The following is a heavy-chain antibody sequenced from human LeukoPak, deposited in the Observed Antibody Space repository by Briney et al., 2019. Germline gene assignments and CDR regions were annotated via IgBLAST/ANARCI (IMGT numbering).Heavy chain of an antibody. V-gene: IGHV3-30*04. CDR2: VSYDGSNK. Sequence: GGSLRLSCAASGFTFSNYAMHWVRQAPDKGLEWVAVVSYDGSNKYYADSVKGRFTVSRDNAKNTLFLQMNSLRAEDTAVYYCARGASNRFDYWGQGTLVTVSS. CDR3: ARGASNRFDY. J-gene: IGHJ4*02. CDR1: GFTFSNYA. D-gene: IGHD1-14*01.